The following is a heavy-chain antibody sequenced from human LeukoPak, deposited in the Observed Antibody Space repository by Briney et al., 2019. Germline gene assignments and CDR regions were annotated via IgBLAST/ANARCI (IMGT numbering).Heavy chain of an antibody. J-gene: IGHJ4*02. D-gene: IGHD6-19*01. CDR1: GGSISSGSYY. V-gene: IGHV4-61*02. CDR3: AREGSSGWPDLFDY. CDR2: IYTSGST. Sequence: SETLSLTCTVSGGSISSGSYYWSWIRQPAGKGLEWIGRIYTSGSTNYNPSLKSRVTISVDTSKNQFSLKLSSVTAADTAVYYCAREGSSGWPDLFDYWGQGTLVTVSS.